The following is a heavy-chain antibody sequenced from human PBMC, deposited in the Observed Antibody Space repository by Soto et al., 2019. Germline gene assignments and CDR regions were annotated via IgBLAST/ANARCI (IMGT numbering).Heavy chain of an antibody. CDR2: IKQDGSEK. J-gene: IGHJ4*02. CDR3: ARGAGTFDY. D-gene: IGHD3-10*01. V-gene: IGHV3-7*03. CDR1: GFTFSAYR. Sequence: EVQLVESGGGLVQPGGSLRLSCVASGFTFSAYRMSWVRQAPGKGLEWVANIKQDGSEKKFVDSVKGRFAISRDNAQNSHYPQRATLRAEYTAVYCCARGAGTFDYWGQGTLVTASS.